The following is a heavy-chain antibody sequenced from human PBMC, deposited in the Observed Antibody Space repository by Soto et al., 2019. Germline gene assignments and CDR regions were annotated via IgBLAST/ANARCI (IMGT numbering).Heavy chain of an antibody. CDR2: ISGSGGST. D-gene: IGHD2-15*01. Sequence: PGGSLRLSCAASGFTFSSYAMSWVRQAPGKGLEWVSGISGSGGSTYYADSVKGRFTISRDNSKNALYLQMNSLRDEDTAVYYCAKDKYSTVVSPGSWGQGTLVTVSS. J-gene: IGHJ5*02. CDR1: GFTFSSYA. CDR3: AKDKYSTVVSPGS. V-gene: IGHV3-23*01.